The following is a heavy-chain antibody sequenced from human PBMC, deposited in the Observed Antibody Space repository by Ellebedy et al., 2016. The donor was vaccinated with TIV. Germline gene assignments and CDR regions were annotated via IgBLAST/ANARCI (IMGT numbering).Heavy chain of an antibody. J-gene: IGHJ6*02. CDR2: ISSSSSYI. CDR1: GFTFSSYS. V-gene: IGHV3-21*01. CDR3: ARDSLDYYYYYGMDV. D-gene: IGHD5/OR15-5a*01. Sequence: GESLKISXAASGFTFSSYSMNWVRQAPGKGLEWVSSISSSSSYIYYADSVKGRFTISRDNAKNSLYLQMNSLRAEDTAVYYCARDSLDYYYYYGMDVWGQGTTVTVSS.